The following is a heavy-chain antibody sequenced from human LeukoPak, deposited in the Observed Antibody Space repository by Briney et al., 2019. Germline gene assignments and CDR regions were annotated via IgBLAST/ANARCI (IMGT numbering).Heavy chain of an antibody. D-gene: IGHD2-2*02. Sequence: SETLSLTCTVSGDTISSYFWSWIRRSAGKRLEWIGRIYTTGSTSYNPSLESRVTMSVDTSRNQFSVKLSSMTAADTAVYYCAREREYPIIDGCGRGTTVNVSS. CDR2: IYTTGST. CDR3: AREREYPIIDG. J-gene: IGHJ6*01. V-gene: IGHV4-4*07. CDR1: GDTISSYF.